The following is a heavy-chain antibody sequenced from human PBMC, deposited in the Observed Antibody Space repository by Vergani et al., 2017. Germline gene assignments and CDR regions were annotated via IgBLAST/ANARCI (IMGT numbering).Heavy chain of an antibody. V-gene: IGHV3-23*01. D-gene: IGHD1-26*01. J-gene: IGHJ4*02. CDR1: GFTFSNYA. CDR3: AKGSIVGASFEDY. CDR2: ISGSGGST. Sequence: EVQLLESGGGLVQPGGSQRLSCAASGFTFSNYAMSWVRQAPGKGLEWVSTISGSGGSTYYADSVKGRFTISRDNSKNTLYLQMNSLRAEDTAVYYCAKGSIVGASFEDYWGQGTLVTVSS.